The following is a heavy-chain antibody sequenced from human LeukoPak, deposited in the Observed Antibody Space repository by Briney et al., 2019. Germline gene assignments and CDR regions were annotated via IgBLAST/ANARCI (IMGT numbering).Heavy chain of an antibody. CDR2: IRYDASNT. V-gene: IGHV3-30*02. Sequence: GGSLRLSCAASGFTFSTYGIHWVRQAPGKGLEWVAFIRYDASNTYYADSVKGRFTISRGNSKNALYLQMNSLRAEDTAVYYCASSGVVAATSVFDYWGQGTLVTVSS. D-gene: IGHD2-15*01. J-gene: IGHJ4*02. CDR3: ASSGVVAATSVFDY. CDR1: GFTFSTYG.